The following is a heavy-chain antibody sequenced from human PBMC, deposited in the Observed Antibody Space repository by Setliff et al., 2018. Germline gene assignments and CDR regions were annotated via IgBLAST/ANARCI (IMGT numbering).Heavy chain of an antibody. CDR2: INPGGGSA. Sequence: ASVKVSCKASGYSLTRYYMHWVRQAPGQGLEWMGIINPGGGSASYAEKFQDRITISRDTSATTVHMELSSLRSDDTAVYYCARMSTSGPHYDYWGQGTLVTVSS. V-gene: IGHV1-46*01. CDR3: ARMSTSGPHYDY. J-gene: IGHJ4*02. CDR1: GYSLTRYY. D-gene: IGHD2-8*02.